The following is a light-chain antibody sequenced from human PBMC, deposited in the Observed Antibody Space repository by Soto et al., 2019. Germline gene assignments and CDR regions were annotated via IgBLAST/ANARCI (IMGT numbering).Light chain of an antibody. CDR2: GAS. V-gene: IGKV3-20*01. CDR1: ESVSSSY. J-gene: IGKJ1*01. CDR3: QQYGTSPWT. Sequence: IFLPQSPGTLSLSRWERATLSWRASESVSSSYLGWYQQKPGQAPRLLIYGASSRATGVPDRFSGSGSGTDFTLTIRRLEPEDFAVYYCQQYGTSPWTFGQGTKVDIK.